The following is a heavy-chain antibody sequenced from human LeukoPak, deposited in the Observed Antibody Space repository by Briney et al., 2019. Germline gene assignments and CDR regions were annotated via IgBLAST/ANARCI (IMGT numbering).Heavy chain of an antibody. J-gene: IGHJ5*02. D-gene: IGHD3-10*01. CDR3: ARSRSSTMVRGVMGFDWFDP. Sequence: YNGNTNYAQKLQGRVAMTTDTSTSTAYMELSSLRSEDTAVYYCARSRSSTMVRGVMGFDWFDPWGQGTLVTVSS. CDR2: YNGNT. V-gene: IGHV1-18*01.